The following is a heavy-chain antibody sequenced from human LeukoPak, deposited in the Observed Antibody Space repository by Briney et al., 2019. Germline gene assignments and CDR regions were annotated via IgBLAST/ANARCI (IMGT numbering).Heavy chain of an antibody. CDR1: GFTFSSYA. V-gene: IGHV3-23*01. Sequence: GGSLGLSCAASGFTFSSYAMSWVRQAPGKGLEWVSAISGSGGSTYYADSVKGRFTISRDNSKNTLYLQMNSLRAEDTAVYYCAKFLPSHIVVANYYFDYWGQGTLVTASS. D-gene: IGHD2-21*01. CDR2: ISGSGGST. J-gene: IGHJ4*02. CDR3: AKFLPSHIVVANYYFDY.